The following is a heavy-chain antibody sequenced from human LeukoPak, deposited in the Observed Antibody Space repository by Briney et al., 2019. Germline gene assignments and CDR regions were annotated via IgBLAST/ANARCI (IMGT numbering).Heavy chain of an antibody. CDR2: ISYDGSNK. CDR1: GFTFSSYG. Sequence: GGSLRLSCAASGFTFSSYGMHWVRQAPGKGLEWVAVISYDGSNKYYADSVKGRFTISRDNSKNTLYLQMNSLRAEDTAVYYCAKLLDSSGYDLDYWGRGTLVTVSS. D-gene: IGHD3-22*01. J-gene: IGHJ4*02. CDR3: AKLLDSSGYDLDY. V-gene: IGHV3-30*18.